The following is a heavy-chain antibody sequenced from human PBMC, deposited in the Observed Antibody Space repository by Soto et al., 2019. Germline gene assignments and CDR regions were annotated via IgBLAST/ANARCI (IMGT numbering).Heavy chain of an antibody. CDR2: ISSNGGST. D-gene: IGHD6-13*01. Sequence: GGSLRLSCSASGFTFSSYAMHWVRQAPGKGLEYVSAISSNGGSTYYADSVKGRFTIARDNSKNTLYLQMSSLRAEDTVVYYCLKATGLYSSSWYEYFQHWGQGTLVTVSS. V-gene: IGHV3-64D*09. CDR1: GFTFSSYA. CDR3: LKATGLYSSSWYEYFQH. J-gene: IGHJ1*01.